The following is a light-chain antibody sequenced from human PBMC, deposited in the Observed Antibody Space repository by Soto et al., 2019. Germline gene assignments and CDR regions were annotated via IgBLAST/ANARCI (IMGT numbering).Light chain of an antibody. Sequence: QSALTQPAYVSGSPGPSIPISCTGTSSDVGAYNFVSWHQQHPGKAPKLMIYNVYDRPSGISYRFSGSKSGNTASLTISGLQGEDEADYYCSAYTVSRTYVFGTGTKVTVL. CDR2: NVY. V-gene: IGLV2-14*03. J-gene: IGLJ1*01. CDR3: SAYTVSRTYV. CDR1: SSDVGAYNF.